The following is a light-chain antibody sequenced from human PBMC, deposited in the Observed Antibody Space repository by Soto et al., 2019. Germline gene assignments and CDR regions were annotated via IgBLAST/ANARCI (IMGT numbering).Light chain of an antibody. Sequence: EMVMTPSPATLSVSPGERANLSCRASQSVGSKLAWYQQKPGQFPRLLIYGASTKATGIPARFSGSGSGTDFTLTISSLQSEDFAVYYCQQYSNWPPAFGPGTKVDVK. V-gene: IGKV3-15*01. CDR1: QSVGSK. J-gene: IGKJ3*01. CDR3: QQYSNWPPA. CDR2: GAS.